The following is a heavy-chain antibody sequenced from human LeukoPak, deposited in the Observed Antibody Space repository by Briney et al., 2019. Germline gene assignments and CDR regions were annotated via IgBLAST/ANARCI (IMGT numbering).Heavy chain of an antibody. CDR3: TRDPPGIAASGTYY. CDR2: IYSRGGT. J-gene: IGHJ4*02. D-gene: IGHD6-13*01. CDR1: GFTFSSYA. Sequence: GGSLRLSCAASGFTFSSYAMSWVRQAPGKGLEWVSLIYSRGGTSYADSVKGRFTISRDSSKNTLFLQMNSLRVEDTAVYYCTRDPPGIAASGTYYWGQETLVTVSS. V-gene: IGHV3-53*01.